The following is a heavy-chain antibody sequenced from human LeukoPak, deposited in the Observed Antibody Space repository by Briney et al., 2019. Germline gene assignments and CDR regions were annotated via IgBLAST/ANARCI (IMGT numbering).Heavy chain of an antibody. D-gene: IGHD3-10*01. CDR3: ARDRITMARGSLVRPNWFDP. CDR1: GYTFTGYY. CDR2: INPNSGGT. J-gene: IGHJ5*02. V-gene: IGHV1-2*06. Sequence: GASVKVSCKASGYTFTGYYMHWVRQAPGQGLEWMGRINPNSGGTNYAQKFQGRVTMTRDTSISTAYMKLSRLRSDDTAVYYCARDRITMARGSLVRPNWFDPWGQGTLVTVSS.